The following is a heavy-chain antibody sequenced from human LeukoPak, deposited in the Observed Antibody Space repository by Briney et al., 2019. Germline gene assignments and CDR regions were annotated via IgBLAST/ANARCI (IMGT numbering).Heavy chain of an antibody. CDR2: IYYSGST. CDR1: GGSISSYY. V-gene: IGHV4-59*08. Sequence: SETLSLTCTVSGGSISSYYWSWIRQPPGKGLEWIGYIYYSGSTNYNPSLKSRVTISVDTSKNQFSLKLSSVTAADTAVYYCAGIELGYSGYALWRTAFDIWGQGTMVTVSS. CDR3: AGIELGYSGYALWRTAFDI. J-gene: IGHJ3*02. D-gene: IGHD5-12*01.